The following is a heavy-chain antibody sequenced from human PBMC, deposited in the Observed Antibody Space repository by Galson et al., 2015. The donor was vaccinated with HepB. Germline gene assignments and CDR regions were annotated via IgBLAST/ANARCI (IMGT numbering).Heavy chain of an antibody. V-gene: IGHV3-23*01. CDR3: AKDRGRNFDWSYGMDV. CDR1: GLTFNSYA. J-gene: IGHJ6*02. CDR2: ISDSGGTT. Sequence: SLRLSCAASGLTFNSYAMGWVRHAPGKGLEWVSAISDSGGTTYYADSVKGRFTISRDNSKNTLYLQMNSLRAEDTAVYYCAKDRGRNFDWSYGMDVWGQGTTVTVSS. D-gene: IGHD3-9*01.